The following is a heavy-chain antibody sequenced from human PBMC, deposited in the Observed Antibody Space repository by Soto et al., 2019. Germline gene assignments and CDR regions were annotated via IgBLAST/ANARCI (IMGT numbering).Heavy chain of an antibody. D-gene: IGHD5-18*01. V-gene: IGHV4-34*01. CDR1: GGSFSGYY. J-gene: IGHJ4*02. Sequence: SEPLSLTCAVYGGSFSGYYWSWIRQPPGKGLEWIGEINHSGSTNYNPSLKSRVTISVDTSKNQFSLKLSSVTAADTAVYYCARVGSSGYSYGSASYGYWGQGTLVTVSS. CDR2: INHSGST. CDR3: ARVGSSGYSYGSASYGY.